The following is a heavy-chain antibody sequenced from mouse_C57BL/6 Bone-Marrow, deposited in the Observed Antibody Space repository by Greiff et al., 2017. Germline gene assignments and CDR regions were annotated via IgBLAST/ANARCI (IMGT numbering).Heavy chain of an antibody. V-gene: IGHV1-69*01. CDR2: IDPSDSYT. Sequence: VQLQQPGAELVMPGASVKLSCQASGYTFTSYWMHWVKQRPGQGLEWIGEIDPSDSYTNYNQKFKGKSTLTVDKSSSTAYMQLSSLTSEDSAVYYCARSMGYGRALYYFDYWGQGTTLTVSS. CDR3: ARSMGYGRALYYFDY. J-gene: IGHJ2*01. CDR1: GYTFTSYW. D-gene: IGHD1-1*01.